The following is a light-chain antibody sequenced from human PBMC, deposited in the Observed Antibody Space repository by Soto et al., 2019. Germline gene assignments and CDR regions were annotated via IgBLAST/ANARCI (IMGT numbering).Light chain of an antibody. J-gene: IGKJ1*01. Sequence: DIQMTQSPSTLSASVGDRVTITCRASQSISSWLAWYQKKPGKAPKLLIYKASSLESGVPSRFSGSGSGTAFTVTISSLQHDDVATYYCQQYNSYSRTFGEGTKVEIK. CDR1: QSISSW. V-gene: IGKV1-5*03. CDR3: QQYNSYSRT. CDR2: KAS.